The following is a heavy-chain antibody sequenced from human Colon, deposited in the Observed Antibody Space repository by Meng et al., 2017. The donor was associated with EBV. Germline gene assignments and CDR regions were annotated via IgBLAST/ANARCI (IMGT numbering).Heavy chain of an antibody. CDR3: ARRPTGIDY. CDR1: GASRRCAY. J-gene: IGHJ4*02. V-gene: IGHV4-34*12. D-gene: IGHD2-8*02. CDR2: IIHGGSP. Sequence: VQHQQVGAGTLQPSAALSLTCAVNGASRRCAYCNWIRQPPGKGLEWIGEIIHGGSPSYNPSLKSRVTISIDTSKNQLSLMLISVTAADTAVYYCARRPTGIDYWGQGTLVTVSS.